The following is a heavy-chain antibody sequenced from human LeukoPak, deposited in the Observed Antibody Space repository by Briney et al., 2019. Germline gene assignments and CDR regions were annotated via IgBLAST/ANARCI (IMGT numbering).Heavy chain of an antibody. Sequence: GGSLRLSCAASGFTFSSYAMSWVRQAPGKGLEWVSTISGSGGSTYYADSVKGRFTISRDNAKNSLYLQMNSLRAEDTAVYYCARAPHYSNYGPYYYGMDVWGQGTTVTVSS. CDR3: ARAPHYSNYGPYYYGMDV. CDR1: GFTFSSYA. J-gene: IGHJ6*02. CDR2: ISGSGGST. V-gene: IGHV3-23*01. D-gene: IGHD4-11*01.